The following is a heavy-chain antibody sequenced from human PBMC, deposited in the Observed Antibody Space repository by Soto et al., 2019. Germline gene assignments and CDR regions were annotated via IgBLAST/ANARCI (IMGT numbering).Heavy chain of an antibody. Sequence: PGGSLRLSCEASGFPFNNHAMHWVRQATGKGLEWVAHILYDGGKNYYADSGKGRFTISRDNSKNTLYLQMNSLTAEDTAVYFCEKSRDAYNFYFYDGMDVWGKGTAVTV. V-gene: IGHV3-30*18. CDR1: GFPFNNHA. D-gene: IGHD2-2*01. J-gene: IGHJ6*04. CDR2: ILYDGGKN. CDR3: EKSRDAYNFYFYDGMDV.